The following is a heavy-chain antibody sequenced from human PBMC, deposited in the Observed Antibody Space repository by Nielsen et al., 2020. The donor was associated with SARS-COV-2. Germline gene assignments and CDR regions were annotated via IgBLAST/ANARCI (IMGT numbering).Heavy chain of an antibody. CDR1: GFTFSDYY. CDR3: ARGLQQQLVLTDAFDI. J-gene: IGHJ3*02. V-gene: IGHV3-11*01. D-gene: IGHD6-13*01. CDR2: ISSSGSTI. Sequence: GGSLRLSCAASGFTFSDYYMSWIRQAPGKGLEWVSYISSSGSTIYYADSVKVRFTISRDNAKNSLYLQMNSLRAEDTAVYYCARGLQQQLVLTDAFDIWGQGTMVTVSS.